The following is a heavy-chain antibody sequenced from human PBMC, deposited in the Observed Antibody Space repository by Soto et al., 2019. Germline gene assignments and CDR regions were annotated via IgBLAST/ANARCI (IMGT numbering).Heavy chain of an antibody. J-gene: IGHJ4*02. Sequence: QVQLQESGPGLVKPSETLSLTCTVSGGSISSYYWSWIRQPPGKGLEWIGYIYYSGSTNYNPSLKSRVTISVDTSKNQFSLKLSSVTAADTAVYYCARVGSGSYYRSWGQGTLVTVSS. V-gene: IGHV4-59*01. CDR3: ARVGSGSYYRS. D-gene: IGHD1-26*01. CDR1: GGSISSYY. CDR2: IYYSGST.